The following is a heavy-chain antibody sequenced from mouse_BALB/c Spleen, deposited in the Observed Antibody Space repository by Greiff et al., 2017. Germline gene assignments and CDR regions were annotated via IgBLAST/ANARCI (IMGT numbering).Heavy chain of an antibody. Sequence: QVQLQQSGAELAKPGASVKMSCKASGYTFTSYWMHWVKQRPGRGLEWIGYINPSTGYTEYNQKFKDKATLTADKSSSTAYMQLSSLTSEDSAVYYCARAYASFAYWGQGTLFTVSA. D-gene: IGHD6-5*01. J-gene: IGHJ3*01. V-gene: IGHV1-7*01. CDR2: INPSTGYT. CDR1: GYTFTSYW. CDR3: ARAYASFAY.